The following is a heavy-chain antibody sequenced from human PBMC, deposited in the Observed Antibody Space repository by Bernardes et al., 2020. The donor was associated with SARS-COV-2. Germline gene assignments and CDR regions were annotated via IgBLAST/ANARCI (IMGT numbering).Heavy chain of an antibody. Sequence: GGSLRLSCAASGFTFSSYSMNWVRQAPGKGLEWVSYISSSSSTIYYADSVKGRFTISRDNAKNSLYLQMNSLRDEDTAVYYCARGPRSAIFGVARGDYYYGMDVWGQGTTVTVSS. V-gene: IGHV3-48*02. CDR2: ISSSSSTI. CDR1: GFTFSSYS. D-gene: IGHD3-3*01. CDR3: ARGPRSAIFGVARGDYYYGMDV. J-gene: IGHJ6*02.